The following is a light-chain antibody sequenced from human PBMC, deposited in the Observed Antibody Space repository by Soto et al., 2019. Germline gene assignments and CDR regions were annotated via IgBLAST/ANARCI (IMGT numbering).Light chain of an antibody. CDR2: EVT. CDR1: SSDVGGFNY. J-gene: IGLJ2*01. CDR3: SSFTSSTTLLV. V-gene: IGLV2-14*01. Sequence: QSALTQPASVSGSPGQPITISCTGTSSDVGGFNYVSWYQQLPGKAPKLIIYEVTNRPSGVSDRFSGSKSGNTASLTISGLQAEDEADYFCSSFTSSTTLLVFGGGTKLTVL.